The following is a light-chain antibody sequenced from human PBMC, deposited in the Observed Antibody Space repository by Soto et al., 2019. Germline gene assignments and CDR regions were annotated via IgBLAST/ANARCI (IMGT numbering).Light chain of an antibody. CDR1: QSVSSSY. CDR2: AAS. CDR3: QQYYSSPPLT. V-gene: IGKV3-20*01. J-gene: IGKJ4*01. Sequence: EIVLTQSPGTLSLSPGERATLSCRASQSVSSSYLAWYQQKPGQAPRLLIYAASSRATGIPDRFSGSGSGTEMTLTISRLEPEDFAVDYCQQYYSSPPLTFGGGTKVEIK.